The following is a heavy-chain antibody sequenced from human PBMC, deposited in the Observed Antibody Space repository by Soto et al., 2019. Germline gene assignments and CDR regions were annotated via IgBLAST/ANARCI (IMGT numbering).Heavy chain of an antibody. D-gene: IGHD3-10*01. CDR3: ARHAGVYYYMDV. CDR1: GGSISSYY. Sequence: PSETLSLTCTVSGGSISSYYWSWIRQPPGEGLEWIGYIYYSGSTNYNPSLKSRVTISVDTSNNQFSLKLSSVTAADTAVYYCARHAGVYYYMDVWGKGTKVTVSS. CDR2: IYYSGST. J-gene: IGHJ6*03. V-gene: IGHV4-59*08.